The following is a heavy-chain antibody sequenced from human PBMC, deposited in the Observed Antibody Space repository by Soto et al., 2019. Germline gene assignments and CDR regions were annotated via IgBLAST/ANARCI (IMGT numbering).Heavy chain of an antibody. J-gene: IGHJ4*02. CDR2: IWYDGSNK. CDR3: ANDPRAAIFGVIRFLPFDY. CDR1: GFTFSSYG. V-gene: IGHV3-33*06. D-gene: IGHD3-3*01. Sequence: GGSLRLSCAASGFTFSSYGMHWVRQAPGKGLEWVAVIWYDGSNKYYADSVKGRFTISRDNSKNTLYLRVSSLSVEDTAVYYCANDPRAAIFGVIRFLPFDYWGQGILVTVSS.